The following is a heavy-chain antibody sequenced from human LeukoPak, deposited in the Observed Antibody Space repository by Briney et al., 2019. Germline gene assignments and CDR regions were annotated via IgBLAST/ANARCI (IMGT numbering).Heavy chain of an antibody. V-gene: IGHV3-48*03. CDR1: GFTFSSYE. D-gene: IGHD2-8*01. J-gene: IGHJ3*02. CDR2: IGSSGGSR. Sequence: GGSLRLSCAASGFTFSSYEMDWVRRAPGKGLEWVSYIGSSGGSRYYADSVKGRFISSRDNAKNSFYLQMNSLRVEDTAIYYCAREYGDAFDIWGQGTMVSVSS. CDR3: AREYGDAFDI.